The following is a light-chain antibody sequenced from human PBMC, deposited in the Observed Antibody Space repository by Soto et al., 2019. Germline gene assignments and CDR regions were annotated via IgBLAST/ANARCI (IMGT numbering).Light chain of an antibody. Sequence: EIVLTQSPGTLSLSPGERATLSCRASQSVSSSYLAWYQQKAGQAPRLLIHGASSRATGIPDKFSGSGSGTDFTLTISRLEPEDFAVYYCQQYGISPPTFGQGTKVEIK. V-gene: IGKV3-20*01. CDR2: GAS. CDR1: QSVSSSY. CDR3: QQYGISPPT. J-gene: IGKJ1*01.